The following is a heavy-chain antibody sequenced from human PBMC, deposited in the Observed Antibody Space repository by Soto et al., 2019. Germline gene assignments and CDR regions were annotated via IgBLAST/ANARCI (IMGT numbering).Heavy chain of an antibody. CDR1: GFTFSSYG. D-gene: IGHD5-12*01. CDR3: ARERDRWLQFVFDY. J-gene: IGHJ4*01. Sequence: QVQLVESGGGVVQPGRSLRLSCAASGFTFSSYGMHWVRQAPGKGLEWVAVICYDGSNKYYADSVKGRFTISRDNSKNPLYLQLSSLRAEDTAVYYGARERDRWLQFVFDYWGQGTLVTVSS. CDR2: ICYDGSNK. V-gene: IGHV3-33*01.